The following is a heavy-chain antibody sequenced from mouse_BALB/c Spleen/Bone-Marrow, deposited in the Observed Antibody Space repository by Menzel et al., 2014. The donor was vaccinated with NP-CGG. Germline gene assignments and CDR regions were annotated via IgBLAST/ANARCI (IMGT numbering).Heavy chain of an antibody. CDR3: ARGGDRYDDWFAY. D-gene: IGHD2-14*01. J-gene: IGHJ3*01. CDR1: GYTFXDYN. CDR2: IYPYNGGT. V-gene: IGHV1S29*02. Sequence: VQLKESGPELVKPGASVKISCKASGYTFXDYNMHWVKQSHGKSLEWIGYIYPYNGGTGYNQKFKSKATLTVDNSSSTAYMELRSLTFEDSAIYYCARGGDRYDDWFAYWGQGTLVTVSA.